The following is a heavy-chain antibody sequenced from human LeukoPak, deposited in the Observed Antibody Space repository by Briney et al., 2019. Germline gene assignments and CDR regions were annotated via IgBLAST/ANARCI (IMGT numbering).Heavy chain of an antibody. CDR3: ASAIVVVPAAKEAFDI. J-gene: IGHJ3*02. D-gene: IGHD2-2*01. Sequence: GASVKVSCKASGYTITSYYMHWVRQAPGQGLEWMGIINPSGGSTSYAQKFQGRVTMTRDMSTSTVYMELSSLRSEDTAVYYCASAIVVVPAAKEAFDIWGQGTMVTVSS. CDR1: GYTITSYY. V-gene: IGHV1-46*01. CDR2: INPSGGST.